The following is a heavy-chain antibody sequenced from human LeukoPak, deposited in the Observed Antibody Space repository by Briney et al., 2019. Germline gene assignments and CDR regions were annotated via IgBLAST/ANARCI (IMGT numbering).Heavy chain of an antibody. CDR2: ISSGSTYI. Sequence: GRSLRLSCAASGFTFSSYGMHWVRQAPGKGLEWVSSISSGSTYIYYADSVKGRFTISRDNAKNSLYLQMNSLRAEDTAVYYCARDNRTAYFDYWGQGTLVTVSS. V-gene: IGHV3-21*01. CDR1: GFTFSSYG. J-gene: IGHJ4*02. CDR3: ARDNRTAYFDY.